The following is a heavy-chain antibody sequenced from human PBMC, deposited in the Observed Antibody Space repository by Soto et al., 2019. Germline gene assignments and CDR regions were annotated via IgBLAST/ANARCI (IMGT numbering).Heavy chain of an antibody. CDR3: AGSYCSGGSCYPGDLDY. J-gene: IGHJ4*02. D-gene: IGHD2-15*01. CDR1: GFTFSSYS. CDR2: ISSSSSYI. Sequence: GGSLRLSCAASGFTFSSYSMNWVRQAPGKGLEWVSSISSSSSYIYYADSVKGRFTISRDNAKNSLYLQMNSLRAEDTAVYYCAGSYCSGGSCYPGDLDYWGQGTLVTVSS. V-gene: IGHV3-21*01.